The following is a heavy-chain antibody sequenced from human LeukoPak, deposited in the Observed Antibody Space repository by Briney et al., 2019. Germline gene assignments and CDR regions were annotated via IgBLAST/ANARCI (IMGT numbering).Heavy chain of an antibody. J-gene: IGHJ4*02. D-gene: IGHD5-24*01. CDR2: ITGSGSST. CDR1: GFTFSSYS. Sequence: GGSLRLSCAASGFTFSSYSMNWIRQAPGKGLEWVSAITGSGSSTYYADSVKGRFTISRDNSKNTLYLQMNSLRAEDTAVYYCAKDLRGYNFGAFDYWGQGTLVTVSS. CDR3: AKDLRGYNFGAFDY. V-gene: IGHV3-23*01.